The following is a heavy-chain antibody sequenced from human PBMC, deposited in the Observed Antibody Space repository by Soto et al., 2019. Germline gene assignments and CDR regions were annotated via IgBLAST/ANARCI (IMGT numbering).Heavy chain of an antibody. CDR3: ASSSSSHYYYYYGMDV. V-gene: IGHV3-30-3*01. D-gene: IGHD6-6*01. CDR1: GFTFSSYA. J-gene: IGHJ6*02. Sequence: QVQLLESGGGVVRPGGSLRLSCAASGFTFSSYAMHWVRQAPGKGLEWVAVISFHGTNKYYSDSVKGRFTISRDNFENMLNLQMNSLRAEDTAVYYRASSSSSHYYYYYGMDVWGQGTKVTVSS. CDR2: ISFHGTNK.